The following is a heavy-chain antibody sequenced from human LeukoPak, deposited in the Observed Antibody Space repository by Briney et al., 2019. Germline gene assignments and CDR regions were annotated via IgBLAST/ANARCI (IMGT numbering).Heavy chain of an antibody. CDR2: ISGDGGST. J-gene: IGHJ6*03. CDR1: GFTFDDYA. Sequence: GGSLRLSCAASGFTFDDYAMHWVRQAPGKGLEWVSLISGDGGSTYYADSMKGRFTISRDNSKNSLYLQINSLRTEDTALYYCAKEVITMVRGVINYYMDVWGKGTTVTVSS. D-gene: IGHD3-10*01. CDR3: AKEVITMVRGVINYYMDV. V-gene: IGHV3-43*02.